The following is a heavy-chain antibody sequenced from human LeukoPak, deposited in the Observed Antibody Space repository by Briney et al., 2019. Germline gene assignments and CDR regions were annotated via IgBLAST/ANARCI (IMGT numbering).Heavy chain of an antibody. V-gene: IGHV3-48*04. D-gene: IGHD3-16*01. J-gene: IGHJ4*02. CDR3: ARDWAAHYFDY. CDR1: GFTFSTYG. Sequence: GGSPRLSCAASGFTFSTYGLNWVRQAPGKGLEWVSYISSSSALYYADSVKGRFTISRDNAKNSLYLQMNSLRAEDTAVYYCARDWAAHYFDYWGQGILVTISS. CDR2: ISSSSAL.